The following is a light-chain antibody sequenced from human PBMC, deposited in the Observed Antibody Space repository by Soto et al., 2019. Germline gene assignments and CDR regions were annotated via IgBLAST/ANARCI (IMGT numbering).Light chain of an antibody. CDR1: QGIGSY. CDR2: AAS. CDR3: QQLNNYPLT. V-gene: IGKV1-9*01. Sequence: DIQLTQSPSFLSASLGDRVTMSFRASQGIGSYLAWYQQKPGKAPRLLIYAASTLQSGVPSRFSGSGSDTEFTLTISSLQPEDFATYYCQQLNNYPLTFGGGTKVDIK. J-gene: IGKJ4*01.